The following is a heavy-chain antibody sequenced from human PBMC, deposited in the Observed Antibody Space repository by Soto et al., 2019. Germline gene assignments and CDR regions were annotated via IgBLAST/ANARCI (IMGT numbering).Heavy chain of an antibody. CDR2: ISSSSSYI. CDR3: ARDPPHLRYFDWLPFDY. Sequence: EVQLVESGGGLVKPGGSLRLSCAASGFTFSSYSMNWVRQAPGKGLEWVSSISSSSSYIYYADSVKGRFTISRDHAKNSLYLQMNRLRAEDTAVYYYARDPPHLRYFDWLPFDYWGQGTLVTVSS. J-gene: IGHJ4*02. D-gene: IGHD3-9*01. V-gene: IGHV3-21*01. CDR1: GFTFSSYS.